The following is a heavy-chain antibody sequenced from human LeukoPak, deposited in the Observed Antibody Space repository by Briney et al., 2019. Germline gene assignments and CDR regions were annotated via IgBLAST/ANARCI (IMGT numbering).Heavy chain of an antibody. D-gene: IGHD3-10*01. CDR1: EFTFSSYG. J-gene: IGHJ4*02. Sequence: GSLRLSCAASEFTFSSYGMHWVRQAPGKGLEWVAVVSYDGSNKYYADSVKGRFTISRDNSKNTLYLQMNSLRAEDTAVYYCAKDGGSGSYGFDYWGQGTLVTVSS. V-gene: IGHV3-30*18. CDR2: VSYDGSNK. CDR3: AKDGGSGSYGFDY.